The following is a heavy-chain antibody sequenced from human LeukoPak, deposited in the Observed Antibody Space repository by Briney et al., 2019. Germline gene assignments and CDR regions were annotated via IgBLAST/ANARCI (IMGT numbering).Heavy chain of an antibody. CDR1: GFTFSSYS. J-gene: IGHJ4*02. Sequence: GGSLRLSCAASGFTFSSYSMNWVRQAPGKGLEGVSSISSSSSYIYYADSVKGRFTISRDNAKNSLYLQMNSLRAEDTAVYYCARVDCSGGSCYSDYWGQGTLVTVSS. CDR3: ARVDCSGGSCYSDY. CDR2: ISSSSSYI. V-gene: IGHV3-21*01. D-gene: IGHD2-15*01.